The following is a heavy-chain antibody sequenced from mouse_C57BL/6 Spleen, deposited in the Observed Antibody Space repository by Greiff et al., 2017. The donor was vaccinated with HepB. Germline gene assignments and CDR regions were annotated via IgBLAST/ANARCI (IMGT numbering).Heavy chain of an antibody. Sequence: EVQLQESGPGLVKPSPSLSLSCSVTGYSFTSCYYWNWIRQFPGNQLEWVSYIRYDGSNNYNPTLKNQISITLDTSKNQSFLQFSSVTTEDTAIYYCARGGYFDVWGTGTPVTVSS. J-gene: IGHJ1*03. CDR1: GYSFTSCYY. CDR2: IRYDGSN. V-gene: IGHV3-6*01. CDR3: ARGGYFDV.